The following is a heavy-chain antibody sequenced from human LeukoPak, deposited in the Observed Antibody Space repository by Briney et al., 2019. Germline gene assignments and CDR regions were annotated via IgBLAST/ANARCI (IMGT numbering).Heavy chain of an antibody. D-gene: IGHD5-12*01. Sequence: GGSLRLSCAASGFTFSSYSMNCVRQAPGKALEGVSSISSSSSYIYYADSVKGRFTISTDNAKNSLYLQMNSLRAEDTAVYYCVRGIVATIGSFDYWGQGTLVTVSS. V-gene: IGHV3-21*01. CDR1: GFTFSSYS. CDR2: ISSSSSYI. J-gene: IGHJ4*02. CDR3: VRGIVATIGSFDY.